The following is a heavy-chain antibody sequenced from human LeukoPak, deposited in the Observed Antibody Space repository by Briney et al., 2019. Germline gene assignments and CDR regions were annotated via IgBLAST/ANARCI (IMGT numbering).Heavy chain of an antibody. CDR1: GFTFSSYG. Sequence: GGSLRLSCAASGFTFSSYGMHWVRQAPGKGLEWVAVIWYDGSDKYYADSVKGRFTISRDNSKNTLYLQMNSLRTEDTAVHYCARDVLVAASNWFDPWGQGTLVTVSS. J-gene: IGHJ5*02. CDR2: IWYDGSDK. D-gene: IGHD2-15*01. CDR3: ARDVLVAASNWFDP. V-gene: IGHV3-33*01.